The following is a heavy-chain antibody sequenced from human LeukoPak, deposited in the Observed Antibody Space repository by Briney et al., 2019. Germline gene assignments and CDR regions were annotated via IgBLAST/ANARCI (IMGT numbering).Heavy chain of an antibody. D-gene: IGHD6-13*01. V-gene: IGHV4-4*07. CDR1: GGSIRSYY. Sequence: SEPLSLTCTVSGGSIRSYYWSWIRQPAGKGLEWIGRIYTSGSTNYNPSLKSRVTMSVDTSKNQFSLKLSSVTAADTAVYYCARVTAAAGIYYYYYYMDVWGKGTTVTVSS. J-gene: IGHJ6*03. CDR2: IYTSGST. CDR3: ARVTAAAGIYYYYYYMDV.